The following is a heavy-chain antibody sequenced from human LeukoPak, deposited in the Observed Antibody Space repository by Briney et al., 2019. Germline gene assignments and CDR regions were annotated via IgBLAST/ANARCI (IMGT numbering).Heavy chain of an antibody. J-gene: IGHJ4*02. V-gene: IGHV3-23*01. CDR3: ARDQYSYAHAAH. CDR1: GFTFSSYA. Sequence: SGGSLRLSCAASGFTFSSYAMSWVRQAPGKGLEWVSAISGSGGSTYYADSGKGRFTISRDNSKNTLHLQMNSLRAEDTAVYYCARDQYSYAHAAHWGQGTLVTVSS. CDR2: ISGSGGST. D-gene: IGHD5-18*01.